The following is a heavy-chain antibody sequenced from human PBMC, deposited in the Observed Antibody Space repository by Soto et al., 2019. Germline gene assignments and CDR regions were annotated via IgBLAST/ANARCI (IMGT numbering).Heavy chain of an antibody. Sequence: ASVKVSCKASGYTFTGYYMHWVRQAPGQGLEWMGWINPNSGGTNYAQKFQGWVTMTRDTSISTAYMELSRLRSDDTAVYYCARGINLLRFSPQNWFDPWGQGTLVTVSS. CDR2: INPNSGGT. CDR1: GYTFTGYY. CDR3: ARGINLLRFSPQNWFDP. J-gene: IGHJ5*02. D-gene: IGHD3-3*01. V-gene: IGHV1-2*04.